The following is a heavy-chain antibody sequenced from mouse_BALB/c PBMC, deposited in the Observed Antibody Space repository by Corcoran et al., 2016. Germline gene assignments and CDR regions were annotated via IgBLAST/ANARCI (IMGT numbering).Heavy chain of an antibody. V-gene: IGHV9-4*02. CDR2: INTHSGVP. J-gene: IGHJ4*01. Sequence: QIQLVQSGPELKKPGETVRISCKASGYTFTTAGMQWVQKMPGKGLKWIGRINTHSGVPKYAEDFKGRFAFSLETSASTAYLQISNLKNEDTATYFCAREDDYDYYAMDYWGQGTSVTVSS. D-gene: IGHD2-4*01. CDR3: AREDDYDYYAMDY. CDR1: GYTFTTAG.